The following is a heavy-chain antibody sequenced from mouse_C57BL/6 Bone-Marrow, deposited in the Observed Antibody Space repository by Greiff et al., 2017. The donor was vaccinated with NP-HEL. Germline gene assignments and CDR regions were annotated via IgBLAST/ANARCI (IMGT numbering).Heavy chain of an antibody. D-gene: IGHD1-3*01. V-gene: IGHV5-16*01. J-gene: IGHJ1*03. CDR3: ARDNYNWYFDV. CDR1: GFTFSDYY. CDR2: INYDGSSS. Sequence: EVKLMESEGGLVQPGSSMKLSCTASGFTFSDYYMAWVRQVPEKGLEWVANINYDGSSSYYLVSLKSRFLISRDNAKNILYLQMSSLKSEDTATYYCARDNYNWYFDVWGTGTTVTVSS.